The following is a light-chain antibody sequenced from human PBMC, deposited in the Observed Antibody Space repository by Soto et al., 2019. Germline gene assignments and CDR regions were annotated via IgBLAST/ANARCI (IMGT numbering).Light chain of an antibody. J-gene: IGKJ5*01. CDR3: HQYGSSPPIT. CDR1: QSVSTRY. CDR2: GAS. V-gene: IGKV3-20*01. Sequence: ESMLTQSPGTLSLSPGERATLSCRASQSVSTRYLAWYQQKPGQAPRLLIYGASIRAAGIPDRFSGSGSGTDFTLTISRLEPEDFAVYYCHQYGSSPPITFGQGTRLEIK.